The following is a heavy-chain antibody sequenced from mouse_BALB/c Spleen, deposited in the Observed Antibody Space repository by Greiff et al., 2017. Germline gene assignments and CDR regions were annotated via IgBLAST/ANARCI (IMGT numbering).Heavy chain of an antibody. CDR1: GFSLSTSGMG. D-gene: IGHD2-14*01. V-gene: IGHV8-12*01. Sequence: QVTLKVSGPGILQPSQTLSLTCSFSGFSLSTSGMGVSWIRQPSGKGLEWLAHIYWDDDKRYNPSLKSRLTISKDTSRNQVFLKITSVDTADTATYYCARSSYRQTTGFAYWGQGTLVTVSA. CDR3: ARSSYRQTTGFAY. J-gene: IGHJ3*01. CDR2: IYWDDDK.